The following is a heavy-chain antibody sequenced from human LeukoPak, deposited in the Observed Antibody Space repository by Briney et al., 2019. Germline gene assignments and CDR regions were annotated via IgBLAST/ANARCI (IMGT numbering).Heavy chain of an antibody. J-gene: IGHJ4*02. V-gene: IGHV1-69*05. CDR2: IIPFFGTA. CDR1: GGTFSSYA. Sequence: SVKVSRKASGGTFSSYAISWVRLAPGQGLEWMGGIIPFFGTANYAQKFQGRVTITTDESTSTAYMELSSLRSEDTAVYYCARVYCGGDCSPLREIGHFDYWGQGTLVTVSS. D-gene: IGHD2-21*01. CDR3: ARVYCGGDCSPLREIGHFDY.